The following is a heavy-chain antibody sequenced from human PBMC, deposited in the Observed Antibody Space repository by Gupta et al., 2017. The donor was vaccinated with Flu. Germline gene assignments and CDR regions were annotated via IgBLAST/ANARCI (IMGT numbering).Heavy chain of an antibody. CDR3: AKDRDYYDSSGYHRVGYFDY. V-gene: IGHV3-30*18. D-gene: IGHD3-22*01. Sequence: QVQLVESGGGVVQPGRSLRLSCAASGFTFSSYGMHWVRQAPGKGLEWVAVISYDGSNKYYADSVKGRFTISRDNSKNTLYLQMNSLRAEDTAVYYCAKDRDYYDSSGYHRVGYFDYWGQGTLVTVSS. J-gene: IGHJ4*02. CDR2: ISYDGSNK. CDR1: GFTFSSYG.